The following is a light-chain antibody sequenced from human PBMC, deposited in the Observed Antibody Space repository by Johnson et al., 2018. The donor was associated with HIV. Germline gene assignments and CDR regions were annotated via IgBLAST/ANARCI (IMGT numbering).Light chain of an antibody. CDR1: SSNIGNNY. J-gene: IGLJ1*01. V-gene: IGLV1-51*01. Sequence: QPVLTQPPSVSAAPGQKVTISCSGGSSNIGNNYVSWYQQLSRTAPKLLIYDNNKRPSGIPDRFSGSKSGTSATLGITGLQTGDEADYYCGTWDSSLSVYVFGTGTKVTVL. CDR2: DNN. CDR3: GTWDSSLSVYV.